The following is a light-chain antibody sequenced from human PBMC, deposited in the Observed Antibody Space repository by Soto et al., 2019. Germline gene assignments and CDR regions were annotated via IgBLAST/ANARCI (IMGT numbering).Light chain of an antibody. J-gene: IGKJ2*01. CDR3: QQGSNWYT. CDR1: QSVDRY. Sequence: EIVLTQSPATLSLSPGDRATLSCRASQSVDRYLDWYQEKPGQAPRLLIYDTSDRATDIPDRFSGSGSGTDFTLTISSLEPEDFTVYYCQQGSNWYTFGQGTKLEIK. V-gene: IGKV3-11*01. CDR2: DTS.